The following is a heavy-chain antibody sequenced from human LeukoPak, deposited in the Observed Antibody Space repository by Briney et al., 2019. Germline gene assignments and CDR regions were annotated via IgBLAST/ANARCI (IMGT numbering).Heavy chain of an antibody. Sequence: SQTLSLTCTVSGASIRSGDYYWRWIRQPPGKGLEWIGYIYDSGSTYYNPSLKSRITISVDTSENRFSLKLSSVTATDTAVYYCARDCSGGSCYGAFDIWGQGTMVTVSS. J-gene: IGHJ3*02. CDR3: ARDCSGGSCYGAFDI. V-gene: IGHV4-30-4*01. CDR1: GASIRSGDYY. D-gene: IGHD2-15*01. CDR2: IYDSGST.